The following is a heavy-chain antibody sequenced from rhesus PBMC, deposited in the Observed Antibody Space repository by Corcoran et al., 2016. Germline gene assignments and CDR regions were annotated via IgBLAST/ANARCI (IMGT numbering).Heavy chain of an antibody. CDR3: TTVGFDY. Sequence: EVQLVESGGGLVQPGGSLRLSCAASGFTFSDYALRRVRRDAGKVLEGVGYIRSKYNNYATEYAASVKGRFTISRDDSKNTLYLQMSSLKTEDTAVYYCTTVGFDYWGQGVLVTVSS. J-gene: IGHJ4*01. V-gene: IGHV3-186*01. D-gene: IGHD5-24*01. CDR2: IRSKYNNYAT. CDR1: GFTFSDYA.